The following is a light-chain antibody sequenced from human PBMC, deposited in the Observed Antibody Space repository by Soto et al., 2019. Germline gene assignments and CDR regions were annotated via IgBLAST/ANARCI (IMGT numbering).Light chain of an antibody. Sequence: DIVMTQSPDSLAVPLGERATINCKSSQSVFFNSNNKNYLAWYQQKPGQPPKLLIYWASTRESGVPDRFSGRGSGTDFTLTISSLQAEDVAVYYCQQYYNIPPTFGQGTKVEI. J-gene: IGKJ1*01. V-gene: IGKV4-1*01. CDR2: WAS. CDR1: QSVFFNSNNKNY. CDR3: QQYYNIPPT.